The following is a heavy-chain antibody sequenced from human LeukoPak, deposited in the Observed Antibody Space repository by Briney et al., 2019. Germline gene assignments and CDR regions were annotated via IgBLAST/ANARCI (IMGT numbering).Heavy chain of an antibody. CDR1: GGSISSYY. CDR2: IYTSGST. Sequence: PSETLSLTCTVSGGSISSYYWSWIRQPAGKGLEWIGRIYTSGSTNYNPSLKSRVTMSVDTSKNQFSLKLSTVTAADTAVYYCAREKGSGWYGDFDYWGQGTLVTVSS. D-gene: IGHD6-19*01. CDR3: AREKGSGWYGDFDY. V-gene: IGHV4-4*07. J-gene: IGHJ4*02.